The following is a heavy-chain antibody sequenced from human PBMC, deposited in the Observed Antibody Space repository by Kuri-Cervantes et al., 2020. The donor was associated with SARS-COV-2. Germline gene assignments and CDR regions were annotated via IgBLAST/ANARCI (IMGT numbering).Heavy chain of an antibody. J-gene: IGHJ6*02. Sequence: GESLKISCAASGFAFRSYGMHWVRQAPGKGLEWVAVTSFDENNKRYADSVKGRFSISRDNSKNTLYLQMNSLEVEDTAVYYCAKDLWEWERFYFYGMDVWGQGTAVTVSS. D-gene: IGHD1-26*01. CDR1: GFAFRSYG. CDR3: AKDLWEWERFYFYGMDV. V-gene: IGHV3-30*18. CDR2: TSFDENNK.